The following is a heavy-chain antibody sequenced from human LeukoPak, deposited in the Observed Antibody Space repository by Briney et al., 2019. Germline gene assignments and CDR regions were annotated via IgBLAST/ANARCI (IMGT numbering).Heavy chain of an antibody. V-gene: IGHV1-18*01. CDR2: ICAYNGNT. Sequence: ASVKLSCKASGYTFTSYGISWVRQAPGQGLEWMGLICAYNGNTNYAHKLQGRVTMTTDTSTSTAYMELRSLRSDDTAVYYCARDQIMDQLLYGDYYYGMDVWGQGTTVTVSS. CDR1: GYTFTSYG. CDR3: ARDQIMDQLLYGDYYYGMDV. D-gene: IGHD2-2*02. J-gene: IGHJ6*02.